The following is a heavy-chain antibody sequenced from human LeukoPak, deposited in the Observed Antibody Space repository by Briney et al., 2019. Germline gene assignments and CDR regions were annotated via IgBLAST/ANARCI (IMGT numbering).Heavy chain of an antibody. CDR1: GGSISGTYY. D-gene: IGHD6-13*01. CDR2: IYYTGTT. J-gene: IGHJ4*02. Sequence: SETLSLTCTVSGGSISGTYYWSWIRQPPGKGLEWIGYIYYTGTTDSNPSLKSRVTISLDTSKNQFSLNLSSVTAADTAVYYCARSTSIATARDYWGQGTLVTVSS. V-gene: IGHV4-59*08. CDR3: ARSTSIATARDY.